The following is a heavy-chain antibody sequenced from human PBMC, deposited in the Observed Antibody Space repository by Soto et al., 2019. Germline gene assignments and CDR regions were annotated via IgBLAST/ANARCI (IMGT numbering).Heavy chain of an antibody. CDR2: IYHSGGT. CDR1: GASITSNNW. Sequence: QVQLQASGPGQVKPSGTMSLTCAVSGASITSNNWWTWVRQPPGKGLEWIGEIYHSGGTNYNPSLMGRVTMSMDISNDQFSLKLTSVTAADTATYFLTREGHDVIAPTNMGYDFWGQGTRVTVSS. V-gene: IGHV4-4*02. D-gene: IGHD3-3*02. J-gene: IGHJ4*02. CDR3: TREGHDVIAPTNMGYDF.